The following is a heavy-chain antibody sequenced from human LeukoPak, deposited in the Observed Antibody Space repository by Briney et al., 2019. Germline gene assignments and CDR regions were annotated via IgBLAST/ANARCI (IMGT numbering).Heavy chain of an antibody. CDR3: ARAFYSSGWFFDY. Sequence: KPSETLSLTCTVAGGSISSSSYFWGWIRQPPGKGLEWIGTIYYSGSTYYNPSLKRRVTISADTSRNQFSLKLSSVTAADTAVHYCARAFYSSGWFFDYWGQGTLVTVSS. CDR1: GGSISSSSYF. D-gene: IGHD6-19*01. V-gene: IGHV4-39*01. J-gene: IGHJ4*02. CDR2: IYYSGST.